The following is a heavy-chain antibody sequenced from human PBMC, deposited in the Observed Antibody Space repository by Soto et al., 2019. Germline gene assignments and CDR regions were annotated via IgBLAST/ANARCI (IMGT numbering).Heavy chain of an antibody. CDR2: VSPLSGGT. CDR3: AREFDSGYLGLDR. CDR1: GYTFGAYY. V-gene: IGHV1-2*02. Sequence: QVRLVQSGPEVKTPGASVRVSCKSSGYTFGAYYIHWVRQAPGQGLEWMGWVSPLSGGTNIAQRFQGRLGFTNDASINTVLMEFSSLRSDGTALYFCAREFDSGYLGLDRWGQGTTVSGS. J-gene: IGHJ6*01. D-gene: IGHD3-16*02.